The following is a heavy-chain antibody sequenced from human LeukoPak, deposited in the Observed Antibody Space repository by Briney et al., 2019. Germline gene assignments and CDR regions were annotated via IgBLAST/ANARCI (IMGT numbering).Heavy chain of an antibody. CDR1: GGSISSSNW. V-gene: IGHV4-4*02. CDR2: VYHSGST. CDR3: AREGGDYYDSSGYYYGFDY. D-gene: IGHD3-22*01. J-gene: IGHJ4*02. Sequence: SETLSLTCAVSGGSISSSNWWSWVRQPPGKGLEWIGEVYHSGSTNYNPSLKSRVTISVDTSKNQFSLKLSSVTAADTAVYYCAREGGDYYDSSGYYYGFDYWGQGTLVTVSS.